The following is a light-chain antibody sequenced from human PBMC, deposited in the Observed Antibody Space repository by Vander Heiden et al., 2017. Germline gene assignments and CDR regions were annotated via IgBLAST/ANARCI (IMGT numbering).Light chain of an antibody. Sequence: DIMMTQSPLSLPVTPGEPASISCRSSQSLLHSNGYNYLDWYLQKPGQSPQLLIYLGSNRASGVPDRFSGSGSGTDFTLKISRVEAGDVGVYYCMQTLQTLFGQGTRLEIK. CDR2: LGS. J-gene: IGKJ5*01. CDR3: MQTLQTL. CDR1: QSLLHSNGYNY. V-gene: IGKV2-28*01.